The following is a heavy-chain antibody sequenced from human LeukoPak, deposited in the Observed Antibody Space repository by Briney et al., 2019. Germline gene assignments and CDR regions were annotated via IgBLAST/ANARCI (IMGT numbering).Heavy chain of an antibody. V-gene: IGHV3-23*01. Sequence: PGGALRLSCAASGFAFSSHGMSWVRQAPGKGLEWVSGISGSGGTTYYPDSVRGRFTISRDNSKNTLYLQMNSLRAADTALYYCAKDRSYGAFDIWGQGTMVTVPS. CDR3: AKDRSYGAFDI. CDR1: GFAFSSHG. CDR2: ISGSGGTT. J-gene: IGHJ3*02. D-gene: IGHD4-17*01.